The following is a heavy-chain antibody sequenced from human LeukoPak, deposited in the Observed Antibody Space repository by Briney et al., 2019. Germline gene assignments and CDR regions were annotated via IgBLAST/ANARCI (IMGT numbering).Heavy chain of an antibody. CDR1: GGTFSSYA. CDR3: ARMECSSTSCYIGL. D-gene: IGHD2-2*02. V-gene: IGHV1-69*13. CDR2: IIPIFGTA. Sequence: GASVKVSCEASGGTFSSYAISWVRQAPGQGLEWMGGIIPIFGTANYAQKFQGRVTITADESTSTAYMELSSLRSEDTAVYYCARMECSSTSCYIGLWGQGTLVTVSS. J-gene: IGHJ4*02.